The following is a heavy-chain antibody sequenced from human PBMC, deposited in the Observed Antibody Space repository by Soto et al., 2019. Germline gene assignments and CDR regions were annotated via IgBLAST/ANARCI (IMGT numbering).Heavy chain of an antibody. CDR3: AWGGVVVVLPDSSSLVGNWFDP. CDR1: GYSFSNSG. J-gene: IGHJ5*02. Sequence: QVPLVQSGAEVKKPGASVNVSCKTSGYSFSNSGINWVRQAPGQGLEWLGWISGNTGKALYAREFQGRLTMTTDTSASTAYLELRSLKSDGTAVYFCAWGGVVVVLPDSSSLVGNWFDPWGQGTLVTVSS. D-gene: IGHD2-8*02. CDR2: ISGNTGKA. V-gene: IGHV1-18*01.